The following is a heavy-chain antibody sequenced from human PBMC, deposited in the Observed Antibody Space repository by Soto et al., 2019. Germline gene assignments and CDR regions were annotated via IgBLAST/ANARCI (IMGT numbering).Heavy chain of an antibody. CDR3: ARDLGHSSGWYGGYYYYYYGMDV. Sequence: SETLSLTCTVSGGSIRSYYWSWIRQPPGKGLEWIGYIYYSGSTNYNPSLKSRVTISVDTSKNQFSLKLSSVTAADTAVYYCARDLGHSSGWYGGYYYYYYGMDVWGQGTTVTVSS. D-gene: IGHD6-19*01. V-gene: IGHV4-59*01. CDR1: GGSIRSYY. CDR2: IYYSGST. J-gene: IGHJ6*02.